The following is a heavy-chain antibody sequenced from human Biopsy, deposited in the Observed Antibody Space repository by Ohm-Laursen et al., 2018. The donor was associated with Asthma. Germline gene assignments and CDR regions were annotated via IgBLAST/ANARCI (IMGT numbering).Heavy chain of an antibody. V-gene: IGHV3-30*03. CDR3: VRWRSGYPDHYSDF. J-gene: IGHJ4*02. Sequence: SLRLSCAASGFTFRNFGMHWVRQAPGKGLEWVALISSDVREWYADSVKGRFTISRDNSKNTLDLQMNSLRGDDTAVYYCVRWRSGYPDHYSDFWGLGALVTVSS. CDR2: ISSDVRE. D-gene: IGHD2-21*01. CDR1: GFTFRNFG.